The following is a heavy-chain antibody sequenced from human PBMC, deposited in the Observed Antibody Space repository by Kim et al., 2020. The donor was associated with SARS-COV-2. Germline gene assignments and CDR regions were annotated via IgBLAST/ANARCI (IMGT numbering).Heavy chain of an antibody. CDR2: INAGNGNT. CDR1: GYTFTSYA. J-gene: IGHJ4*02. Sequence: ASVKVSCKASGYTFTSYAMHWVRQAPGQRLEWMGWINAGNGNTKYSQKFQGRVTITRDTSASTAYMELSSLRSEDTAVYYCARPVGATGGSFDYWGQGTLVTVSS. V-gene: IGHV1-3*01. CDR3: ARPVGATGGSFDY. D-gene: IGHD1-26*01.